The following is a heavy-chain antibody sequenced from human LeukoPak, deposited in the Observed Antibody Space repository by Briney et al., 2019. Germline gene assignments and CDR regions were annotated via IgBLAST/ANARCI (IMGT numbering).Heavy chain of an antibody. Sequence: PGGSLRLSCAASGFTFSSYSMNWVRQAPGKGLEWVSSISSSSSYIYYADSVKGRFTISRDNAKNSLYLQMNSLRAEDTAVYYCARELRGIAAAGTSYYYYMDVWGKGTTVTVSS. J-gene: IGHJ6*03. CDR3: ARELRGIAAAGTSYYYYMDV. CDR1: GFTFSSYS. V-gene: IGHV3-21*01. D-gene: IGHD6-13*01. CDR2: ISSSSSYI.